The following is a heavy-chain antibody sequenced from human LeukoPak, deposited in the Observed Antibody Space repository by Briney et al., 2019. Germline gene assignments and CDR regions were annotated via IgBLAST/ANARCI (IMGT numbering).Heavy chain of an antibody. CDR2: IYYSGST. V-gene: IGHV4-59*12. Sequence: SETLSLTCTVSGGSISSYYWSWIRQPPGKGLEWIGYIYYSGSTNYNPSLRSRVTMSVDTSMNQFSLKLSSVTAADTAVYYCARDLNSVGATTLDYWGQGTLVTVSS. D-gene: IGHD1-26*01. J-gene: IGHJ4*02. CDR3: ARDLNSVGATTLDY. CDR1: GGSISSYY.